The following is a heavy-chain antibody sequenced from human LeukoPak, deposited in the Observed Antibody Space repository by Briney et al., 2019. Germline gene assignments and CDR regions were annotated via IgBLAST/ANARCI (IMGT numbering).Heavy chain of an antibody. D-gene: IGHD2-21*02. J-gene: IGHJ4*02. CDR2: IRYDGSNK. CDR1: GFTFSSYG. CDR3: AKDGGYCGGDCYSEYYFDY. V-gene: IGHV3-30*02. Sequence: GGSLRLSCAASGFTFSSYGMHWVRQAPGKGLEWVAFIRYDGSNKYYADSVKDRFTISRDNSKNTLYLQMNSLRAEDTAVYYCAKDGGYCGGDCYSEYYFDYWGQGTLVTVSS.